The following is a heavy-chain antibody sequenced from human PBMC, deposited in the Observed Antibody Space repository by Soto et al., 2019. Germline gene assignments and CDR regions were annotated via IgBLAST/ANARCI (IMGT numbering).Heavy chain of an antibody. V-gene: IGHV3-23*01. CDR2: SGGGGGTT. J-gene: IGHJ6*02. CDR3: ARDWTGNTCPCLDV. D-gene: IGHD2-8*02. Sequence: EVQLWESGGGLVQPGGSPRLSCAASGFTFSNYALTWVRQSPGKGLEWVSTSGGGGGTTYYADSVKGRFTISRDNSKNTLSLQMSSLRVEDTAIYYCARDWTGNTCPCLDVWGQGTTVSVSS. CDR1: GFTFSNYA.